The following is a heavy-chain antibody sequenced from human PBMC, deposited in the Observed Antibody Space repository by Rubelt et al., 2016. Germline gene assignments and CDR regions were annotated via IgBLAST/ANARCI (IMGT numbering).Heavy chain of an antibody. CDR1: GFTVSSNY. V-gene: IGHV3-30*03. D-gene: IGHD7-27*01. CDR2: ISYDGSKT. J-gene: IGHJ5*02. Sequence: VQLVESGGGLIQPGGSLRLSCAASGFTVSSNYMGWVRQAPGKGLEWVALISYDGSKTYYADFVRGRFTISIDNSKNTLYLHVNSLRAEDSAVYYCARDVRNRGWFDPWGQGTLVTVSS. CDR3: ARDVRNRGWFDP.